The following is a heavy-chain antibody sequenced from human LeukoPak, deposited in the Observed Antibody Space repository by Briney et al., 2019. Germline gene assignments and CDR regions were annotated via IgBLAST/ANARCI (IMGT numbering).Heavy chain of an antibody. CDR3: ATLIFGVVITKKSNWFDP. CDR1: GGSISSSSYY. D-gene: IGHD3-3*01. Sequence: SETLSLTCTVSGGSISSSSYYWVWIRQPPGKGLEWIGSICYSGSTYYNPSLKTRVPISVDTSKNQFSLKLRSVTAADTAVYYCATLIFGVVITKKSNWFDPWGQGTLVTVSS. CDR2: ICYSGST. V-gene: IGHV4-39*01. J-gene: IGHJ5*02.